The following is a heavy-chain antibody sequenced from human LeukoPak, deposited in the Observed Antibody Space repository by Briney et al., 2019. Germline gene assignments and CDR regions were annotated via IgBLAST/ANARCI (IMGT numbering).Heavy chain of an antibody. CDR1: GYTFTSYY. D-gene: IGHD6-6*01. J-gene: IGHJ6*03. CDR2: INPSGGST. CDR3: ARAAGQLVHSPLCYYYMDV. Sequence: ASVKVSCEASGYTFTSYYMHWVRQAPGQGLEWMGIINPSGGSTSYAQKFQGRVTMTRDMSTSTVYMELSSLRSEDTAVYYCARAAGQLVHSPLCYYYMDVWGKGTTVTVSS. V-gene: IGHV1-46*01.